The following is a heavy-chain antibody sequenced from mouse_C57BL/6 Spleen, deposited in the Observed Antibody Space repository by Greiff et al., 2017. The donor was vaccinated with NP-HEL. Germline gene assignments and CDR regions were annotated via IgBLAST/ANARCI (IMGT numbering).Heavy chain of an antibody. J-gene: IGHJ2*01. CDR3: ARYYGSRVSLYFDY. CDR2: IDPSDSYT. V-gene: IGHV1-69*01. D-gene: IGHD1-1*01. CDR1: GYTFTSYW. Sequence: QVQLQQPGAELVMPGASVKLSCKASGYTFTSYWMHWVKQRPGQGLEWIGEIDPSDSYTNYNQKFKGKSTLTVDKSSSTAYMQLSSLTSEDSAVYYCARYYGSRVSLYFDYWGQGTTLTVSS.